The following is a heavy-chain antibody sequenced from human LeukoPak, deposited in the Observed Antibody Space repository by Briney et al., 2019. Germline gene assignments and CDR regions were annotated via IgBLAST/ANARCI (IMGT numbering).Heavy chain of an antibody. D-gene: IGHD4-17*01. V-gene: IGHV4-4*07. CDR3: ARLMTTVTTGWFDP. Sequence: SETLSLTCTVSGGSISSYYRSWIRQPAGKGLEWIGRIYTSGSTNYNPSLKSRVTMSVDTSKNQFSLKLSSVTAADTAVYYCARLMTTVTTGWFDPWGQGTLVTVSS. J-gene: IGHJ5*02. CDR1: GGSISSYY. CDR2: IYTSGST.